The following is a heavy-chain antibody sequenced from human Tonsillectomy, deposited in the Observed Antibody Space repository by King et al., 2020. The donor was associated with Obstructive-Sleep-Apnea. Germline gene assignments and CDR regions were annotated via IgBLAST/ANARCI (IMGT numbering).Heavy chain of an antibody. CDR2: IYYSGST. V-gene: IGHV4-30-4*01. J-gene: IGHJ6*02. D-gene: IGHD3-10*01. Sequence: QLQESGPGLVKPSQTLSLTCTVSGGSISSGDYYWSWIRQPPGKGLEWIGYIYYSGSTYYNPSLKSRVTISVDTSKNQFSLKLSSVTAADTAVYYCARDSWSYYNVPSIYYYYGMDVWGQGTTVTVSS. CDR1: GGSISSGDYY. CDR3: ARDSWSYYNVPSIYYYYGMDV.